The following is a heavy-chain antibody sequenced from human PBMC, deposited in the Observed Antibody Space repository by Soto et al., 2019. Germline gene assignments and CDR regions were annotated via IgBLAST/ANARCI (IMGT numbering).Heavy chain of an antibody. V-gene: IGHV1-2*04. CDR1: GYTFTGYY. Sequence: ASVKVSCKASGYTFTGYYMHWVRQAPGQGLEWMGWINPNSGGTNYAQKFQGWVTMTRDTSISTAYMGLSRLRSDDTAVYYCARASKVSAMGYYYYYMDVWGKGTTVTVSS. J-gene: IGHJ6*03. CDR2: INPNSGGT. CDR3: ARASKVSAMGYYYYYMDV.